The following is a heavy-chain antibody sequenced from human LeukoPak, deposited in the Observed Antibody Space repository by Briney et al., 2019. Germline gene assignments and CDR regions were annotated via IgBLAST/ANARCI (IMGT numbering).Heavy chain of an antibody. CDR1: GFTFSSYW. V-gene: IGHV3-7*01. J-gene: IGHJ4*02. D-gene: IGHD3-22*01. Sequence: GRSLRLSCAASGFTFSSYWMSWVRQAPGKGLEWVANIKQDGSEKYYVDSVKGRFTISRDNAKNSLYLQMNSLRAEDTAVYYCARDLLVGGSGYHYWGQGTLVTVSS. CDR3: ARDLLVGGSGYHY. CDR2: IKQDGSEK.